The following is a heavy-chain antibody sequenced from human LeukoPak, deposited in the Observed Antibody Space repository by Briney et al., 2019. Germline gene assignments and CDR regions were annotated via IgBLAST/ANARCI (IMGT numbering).Heavy chain of an antibody. CDR1: GGSFSGYY. D-gene: IGHD3-10*01. J-gene: IGHJ4*02. CDR2: INHSGST. CDR3: ARARFGELLD. V-gene: IGHV4-34*01. Sequence: SETLSLTCAVYGGSFSGYYWSWIRQPPGKGLEWIGEINHSGSTNYNPSLKSRVTMSVDTSKNQFSLKLSSVTAADTAVYYCARARFGELLDWGQGTLVTVSS.